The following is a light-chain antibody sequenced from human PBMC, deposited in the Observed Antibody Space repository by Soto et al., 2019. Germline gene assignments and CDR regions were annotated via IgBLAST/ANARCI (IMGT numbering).Light chain of an antibody. V-gene: IGLV2-14*01. CDR2: EVS. J-gene: IGLJ1*01. CDR1: SSDVGGYKY. CDR3: SSYTSSSTYV. Sequence: QSALTQPASVSGSPGQSITISCTGTSSDVGGYKYVSWYQQHPGKAPKLMIYEVSNRPSGVSNRFSGSKSANTASLTISGLQAEDEADYYCSSYTSSSTYVFGTGTQLTVL.